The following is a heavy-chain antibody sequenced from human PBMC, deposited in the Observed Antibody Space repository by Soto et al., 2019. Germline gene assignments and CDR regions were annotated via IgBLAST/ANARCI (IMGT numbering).Heavy chain of an antibody. D-gene: IGHD6-13*01. J-gene: IGHJ4*02. CDR1: GFTFSSYS. Sequence: GGSLRLSCAASGFTFSSYSMNWVRQAPGKGLEWVSYISSSSSTIYYADSVKGRFTISRDNAKNSLYLQMNSLRAEDTAVYYCARDVSAAGRGPHYFDYWGQGTLVTVSS. CDR2: ISSSSSTI. V-gene: IGHV3-48*01. CDR3: ARDVSAAGRGPHYFDY.